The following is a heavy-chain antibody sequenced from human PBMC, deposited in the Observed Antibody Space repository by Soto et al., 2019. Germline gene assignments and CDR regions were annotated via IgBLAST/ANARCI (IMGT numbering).Heavy chain of an antibody. CDR1: GGSISSYY. D-gene: IGHD5-18*01. J-gene: IGHJ6*02. V-gene: IGHV4-4*07. CDR3: ARDVQGAAMDQYYYYGMDV. Sequence: QVQLQESGPGLVKPSETLSLTCTVSGGSISSYYWSWIRQPAGKGLEWIGRIYTSGSTNYNPSLRRRVTTSADTSKNQFSLKLSSVAAADTAVYYCARDVQGAAMDQYYYYGMDVWGQGTTVTVSS. CDR2: IYTSGST.